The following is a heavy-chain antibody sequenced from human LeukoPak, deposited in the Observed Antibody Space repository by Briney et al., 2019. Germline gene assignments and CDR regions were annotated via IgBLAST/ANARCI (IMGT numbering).Heavy chain of an antibody. CDR1: GFTFSSYW. J-gene: IGHJ4*02. Sequence: GGSLRLSCAASGFTFSSYWMHWVRQAPGKGLVWVSRINSDGSSTSYADSVKGRFTISRDNSKNTLYLQMNSLRAEDTAVYYCAKDPHYDILTGYYIQEGFDYWGQGTLVTVSS. CDR2: INSDGSST. CDR3: AKDPHYDILTGYYIQEGFDY. D-gene: IGHD3-9*01. V-gene: IGHV3-74*01.